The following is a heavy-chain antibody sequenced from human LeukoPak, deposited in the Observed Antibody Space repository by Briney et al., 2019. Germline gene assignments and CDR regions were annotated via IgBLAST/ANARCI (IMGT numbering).Heavy chain of an antibody. D-gene: IGHD3-22*01. J-gene: IGHJ4*02. CDR2: IHSSGST. CDR3: VREGYDSSGYYLDS. Sequence: PSGTLSLTCTVSGGSISGYYWSWFRQPPGKGLEWFGWIHSSGSTEDNPSLKSRVTMSIDTSKNQISLKLYSVTAADTAVYYCVREGYDSSGYYLDSWGQGTLVTVSS. V-gene: IGHV4-4*08. CDR1: GGSISGYY.